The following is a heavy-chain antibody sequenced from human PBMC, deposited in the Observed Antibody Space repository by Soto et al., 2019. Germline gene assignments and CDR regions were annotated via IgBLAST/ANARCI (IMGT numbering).Heavy chain of an antibody. V-gene: IGHV4-34*10. CDR3: ARSRKSGDHSLGLDY. D-gene: IGHD2-21*01. J-gene: IGHJ4*02. Sequence: SETLSLTCAVYGGSFGGLSWNWIRQSPGKKLEWIGEIDYRGNTNYNPSLRSRVTLSVDASKNQFSLNVRSVTAADAANYYCARSRKSGDHSLGLDYWGRGTLVTVS. CDR2: IDYRGNT. CDR1: GGSFGGLS.